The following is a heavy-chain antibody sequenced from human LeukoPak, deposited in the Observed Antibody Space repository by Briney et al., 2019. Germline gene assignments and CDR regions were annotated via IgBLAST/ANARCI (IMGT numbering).Heavy chain of an antibody. V-gene: IGHV7-4-1*02. CDR2: INTNTGNP. CDR3: ARVGPSSWYYHYYYYMDV. D-gene: IGHD6-13*01. Sequence: ASAKVSCKASGYTFTSYTMNWVRQAPGQGLEWMGWINTNTGNPTYAQGFTGRFVFSLDTSVSTAYLQISSLKAEDTAVYYCARVGPSSWYYHYYYYMDVWGKGTTVTVSS. CDR1: GYTFTSYT. J-gene: IGHJ6*03.